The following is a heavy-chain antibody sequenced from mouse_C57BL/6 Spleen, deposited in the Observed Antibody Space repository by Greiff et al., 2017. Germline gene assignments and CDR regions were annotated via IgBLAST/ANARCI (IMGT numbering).Heavy chain of an antibody. CDR2: IRSKSNNYAT. CDR1: GFSFNTYA. D-gene: IGHD4-1*01. CDR3: VRSWDGYYAMDY. J-gene: IGHJ4*01. Sequence: EVMLVESGGGLVQPKGSLKLSCAASGFSFNTYAMNWVRQAPGKGLEWVARIRSKSNNYATYYADSVKDRFTISRDDSESMLYLQMNNLKTEDTAMYYCVRSWDGYYAMDYWGQGTSVTVSS. V-gene: IGHV10-1*01.